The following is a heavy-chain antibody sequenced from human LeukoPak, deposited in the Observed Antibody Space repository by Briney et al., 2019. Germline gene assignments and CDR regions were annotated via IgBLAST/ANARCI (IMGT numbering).Heavy chain of an antibody. D-gene: IGHD6-19*01. CDR2: IYTSGST. J-gene: IGHJ6*03. CDR1: GGSISSYY. Sequence: SETLSLTCTVSGGSISSYYWNWIRQPAGKGLEWIGRIYTSGSTNCNPSLKSRVTMSVDTSKNQFSLKLSSVTAADTAVYYCARVSGSSNPYYYYYMDVWGKGTTVTVSS. V-gene: IGHV4-4*07. CDR3: ARVSGSSNPYYYYYMDV.